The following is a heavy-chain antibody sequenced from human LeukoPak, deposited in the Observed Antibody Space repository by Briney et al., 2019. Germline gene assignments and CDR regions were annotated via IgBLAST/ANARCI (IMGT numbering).Heavy chain of an antibody. CDR2: IYYSGTA. J-gene: IGHJ4*02. Sequence: SETLSLTCTVSGDSIRSNYWSWIRHPPGKGLEWIGYIYYSGTAKYNPSLKSRVSISLDTSRNQFSLKLTSVTAADTALCYCACYSSPGGWGVFDYWGQGTLVTVSS. D-gene: IGHD2-2*02. CDR3: ACYSSPGGWGVFDY. V-gene: IGHV4-59*08. CDR1: GDSIRSNY.